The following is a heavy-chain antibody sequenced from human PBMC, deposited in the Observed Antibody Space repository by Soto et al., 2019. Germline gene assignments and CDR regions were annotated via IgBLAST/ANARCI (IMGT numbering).Heavy chain of an antibody. V-gene: IGHV3-7*03. CDR2: IKQDGGEK. CDR1: GFSFNMYW. Sequence: EVQLVESGGGSVQPGESLRLSCVASGFSFNMYWMSWIRQAPGKRLEWVARIKQDGGEKYYVDSVKGRFTVSRDNAKNSLHLQLHSVSADDAGIYYCVRDQLILPADDFYYGVDVWGQGTTVTVSS. J-gene: IGHJ6*02. CDR3: VRDQLILPADDFYYGVDV.